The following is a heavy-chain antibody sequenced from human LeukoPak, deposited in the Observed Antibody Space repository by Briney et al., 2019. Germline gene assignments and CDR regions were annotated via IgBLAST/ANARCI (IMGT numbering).Heavy chain of an antibody. CDR3: AKVAAADHNWFDP. CDR2: ISYDGSNK. D-gene: IGHD6-13*01. V-gene: IGHV3-30*18. CDR1: GFTFSSYG. J-gene: IGHJ5*02. Sequence: GRSLRLSCAASGFTFSSYGMHWVRQAPGKGLEWVAVISYDGSNKYYADSVKGRFTISRDNSKNTLYLRMNSLRAEDTAVYYCAKVAAADHNWFDPWGQGTLVTVSS.